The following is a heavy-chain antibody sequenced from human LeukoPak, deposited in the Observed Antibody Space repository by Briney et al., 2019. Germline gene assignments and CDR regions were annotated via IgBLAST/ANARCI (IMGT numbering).Heavy chain of an antibody. V-gene: IGHV1-69*04. Sequence: SVKVSCKASGGTFSSYAISWVRQAPGQGLEWMGRIIPILGIANYAQKFQGRVTITADKSTSTAYMELSSLRSEDTAVYYCARDPLPYYYGSGSSPDYWGQGTLVTVSS. CDR2: IIPILGIA. CDR1: GGTFSSYA. J-gene: IGHJ4*02. D-gene: IGHD3-10*01. CDR3: ARDPLPYYYGSGSSPDY.